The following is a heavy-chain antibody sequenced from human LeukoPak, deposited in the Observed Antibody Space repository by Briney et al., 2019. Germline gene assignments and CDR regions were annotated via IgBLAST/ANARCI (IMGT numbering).Heavy chain of an antibody. V-gene: IGHV6-1*01. CDR1: GDSVSSNSAA. D-gene: IGHD6-19*01. J-gene: IGHJ6*03. CDR2: TYYRSKWYN. CDR3: ARDRGWLGYYYYYYYMDV. Sequence: LSQTLSLTCAISGDSVSSNSAAWNWIRQSPSRGLEWLGRTYYRSKWYNDYAVSVKSRITINPDTSKNQFSLQLNSVTPEDTAVYYCARDRGWLGYYYYYYYMDVWGKGTTVTVSS.